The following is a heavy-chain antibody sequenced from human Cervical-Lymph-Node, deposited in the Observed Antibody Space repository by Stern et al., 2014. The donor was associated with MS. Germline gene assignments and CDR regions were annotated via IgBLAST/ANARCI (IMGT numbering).Heavy chain of an antibody. CDR1: GDTFINFG. V-gene: IGHV1-69*01. CDR2: FIPLFGTT. Sequence: VQLVQSGAEVKKPGSSGKVSCTASGDTFINFGISWVRQAPGQGLEWMGGFIPLFGTTEYVEKFQGRLTINADESATTVYMELSSLRSEDTAVYYCARDNDDNGMDVWGQGTTVTVSS. CDR3: ARDNDDNGMDV. D-gene: IGHD1-1*01. J-gene: IGHJ6*02.